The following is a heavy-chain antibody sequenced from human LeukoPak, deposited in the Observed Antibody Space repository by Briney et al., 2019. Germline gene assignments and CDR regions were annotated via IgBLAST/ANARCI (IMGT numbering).Heavy chain of an antibody. CDR3: TRVRFLEWLLRYYGMDV. CDR2: IRSKAYGGTT. CDR1: GFTFGDYA. V-gene: IGHV3-49*04. D-gene: IGHD3-3*01. J-gene: IGHJ6*02. Sequence: PGRSLRLSCTASGFTFGDYAMSWVRQAPGKGLEWVGFIRSKAYGGTTEYAASVKGRFTISRDDSKSIAYLQMNSLKTEDTAVYYCTRVRFLEWLLRYYGMDVWGQGTTVTVSS.